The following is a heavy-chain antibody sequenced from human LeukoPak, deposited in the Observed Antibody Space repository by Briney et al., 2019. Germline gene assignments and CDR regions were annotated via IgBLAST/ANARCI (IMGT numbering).Heavy chain of an antibody. V-gene: IGHV3-73*01. D-gene: IGHD4-17*01. Sequence: GSLRLSFAASGFTFSGSAMHWVRQASGKGLEWVGRIRSKANSYATAYAASVKGRFTISRDDSKNTAYLQMNSLKTEDTAVYYCTRHAEPTTVTTPLDYWGQGTLVTVSS. J-gene: IGHJ4*02. CDR3: TRHAEPTTVTTPLDY. CDR2: IRSKANSYAT. CDR1: GFTFSGSA.